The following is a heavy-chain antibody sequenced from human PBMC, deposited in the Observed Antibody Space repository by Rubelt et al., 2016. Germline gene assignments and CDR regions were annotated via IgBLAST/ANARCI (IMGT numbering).Heavy chain of an antibody. Sequence: QLVESGGGLVQPGGSLRLSCSASGFTFSSCAMYWVRQAPGKGLEYVSGVSSNGGSTYYADSVKGRFTTSRDSAKSTLFLQMNSLRVEDTAVYYCARAHVEGYAWVGFDNWGQGTLVTVSS. V-gene: IGHV3-64*04. J-gene: IGHJ4*02. CDR3: ARAHVEGYAWVGFDN. D-gene: IGHD2-2*01. CDR1: GFTFSSCA. CDR2: VSSNGGST.